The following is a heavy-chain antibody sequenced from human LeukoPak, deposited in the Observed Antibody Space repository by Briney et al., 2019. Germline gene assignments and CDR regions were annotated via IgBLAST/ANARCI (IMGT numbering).Heavy chain of an antibody. CDR2: IIPILGIA. J-gene: IGHJ5*01. V-gene: IGHV1-69*04. CDR1: GGTFSSYA. CDR3: ARDHCSSTSCSRTLNWFDS. Sequence: SVKVSCKASGGTFSSYAISWVRQAPGQGLEWMGRIIPILGIANYAQKFQGRVTITADKSTSTAYMELSSLRSEDTAVYYRARDHCSSTSCSRTLNWFDSWGQGTLVTVSS. D-gene: IGHD2-2*01.